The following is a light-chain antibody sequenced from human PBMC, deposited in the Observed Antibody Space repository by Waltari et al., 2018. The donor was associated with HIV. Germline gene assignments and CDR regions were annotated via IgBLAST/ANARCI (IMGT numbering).Light chain of an antibody. CDR2: GAS. J-gene: IGKJ4*01. V-gene: IGKV3-15*01. CDR3: QQYNKWPPLT. CDR1: QSISNN. Sequence: EIVMTQSPVTLSVSPGDRASLSCRASQSISNNLAWYQHKPGQAPRLLIYGASTRATGIPARFGGSGSGTDFTLSISSLQSEDFAVYYCQQYNKWPPLTFGGGTKVEIK.